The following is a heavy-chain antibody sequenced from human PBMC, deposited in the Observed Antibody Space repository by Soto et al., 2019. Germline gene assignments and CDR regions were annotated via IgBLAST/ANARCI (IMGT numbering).Heavy chain of an antibody. D-gene: IGHD3-10*01. V-gene: IGHV3-23*01. CDR1: GFTFSSYS. CDR3: AKKVYPRPGSQYFDY. J-gene: IGHJ4*02. CDR2: FRSSGDDGTT. Sequence: PGGSLRLSCVASGFTFSSYSMSWVRQAPGKGLEWVSGFRSSGDDGTTYYADSVKGRFTISRDNSKNTLFLQMNSLRAEDTAIYYCAKKVYPRPGSQYFDYWGQGTLVTVSS.